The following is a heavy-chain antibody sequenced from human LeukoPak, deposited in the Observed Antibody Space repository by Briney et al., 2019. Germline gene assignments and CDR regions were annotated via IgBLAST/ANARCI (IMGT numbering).Heavy chain of an antibody. V-gene: IGHV1-2*02. J-gene: IGHJ4*02. CDR1: GGTFNIYA. Sequence: GSSVKVSCKAAGGTFNIYAFSWVRQAPGQGLEWMGWINPYSSGTDYAQNFQGRVTMTRDTSITTAYMELGSLRSDDTAVYYCARTVWAGQYTSSSEGRFDYWGQGTLVTVSS. CDR2: INPYSSGT. D-gene: IGHD6-6*01. CDR3: ARTVWAGQYTSSSEGRFDY.